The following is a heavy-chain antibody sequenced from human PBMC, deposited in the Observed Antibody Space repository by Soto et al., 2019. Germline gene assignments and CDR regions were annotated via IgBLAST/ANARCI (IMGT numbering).Heavy chain of an antibody. J-gene: IGHJ4*02. CDR1: GYTFSNYG. CDR2: ISGYNGNT. CDR3: ASEGQLGY. Sequence: QVQLVQSGAEVKKPGASVKVSCQASGYTFSNYGFSWVRQAPGQGLEWMGWISGYNGNTNYAERLQGRVTMTTDTSTSTAYMELKGLRYEDTAVYYCASEGQLGYWGQGTPVTGSS. D-gene: IGHD6-6*01. V-gene: IGHV1-18*01.